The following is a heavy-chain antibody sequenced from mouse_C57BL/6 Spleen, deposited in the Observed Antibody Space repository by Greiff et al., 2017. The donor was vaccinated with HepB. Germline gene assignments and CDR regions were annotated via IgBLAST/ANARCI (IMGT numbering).Heavy chain of an antibody. Sequence: VQLQQPGAELVKPGASVKMSCKASGYTFTSYWITWVKQRPGQGLEWIGDIYPGSGSTNYNEKFKSKATLTVDTSSSTAYMQLSSLTSEDSAVYYCARSGPPPDPRLAYWGQGTLVTVSA. CDR1: GYTFTSYW. D-gene: IGHD3-1*01. CDR2: IYPGSGST. J-gene: IGHJ3*01. V-gene: IGHV1-55*01. CDR3: ARSGPPPDPRLAY.